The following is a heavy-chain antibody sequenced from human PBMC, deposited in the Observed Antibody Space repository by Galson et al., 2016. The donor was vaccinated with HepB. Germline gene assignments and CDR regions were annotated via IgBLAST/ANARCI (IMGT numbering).Heavy chain of an antibody. V-gene: IGHV3-30-3*02. CDR3: AKDAYYGDYALDY. Sequence: SLRLSCAASGFTFNSYPIHWVRQAPGKGLEWLALISSDGFRTRYADSVTGRFTISRDNSKSTVYLHMDSLRPEDTTIYSCAKDAYYGDYALDYWGQGILVTVSS. CDR1: GFTFNSYP. D-gene: IGHD4-17*01. J-gene: IGHJ4*02. CDR2: ISSDGFRT.